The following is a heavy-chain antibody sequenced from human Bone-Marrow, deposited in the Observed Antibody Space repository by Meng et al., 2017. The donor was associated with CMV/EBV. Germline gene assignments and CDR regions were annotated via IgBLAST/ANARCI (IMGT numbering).Heavy chain of an antibody. D-gene: IGHD1-26*01. J-gene: IGHJ4*02. CDR2: INPNSGGT. CDR3: ARMVGATYYFDY. CDR1: GYTFTSYG. Sequence: ASVKVSCKASGYTFTSYGISWVRQAPGQGLEWMGWINPNSGGTNYAQKFQGRVTMTRDTSISTAYMELSRLRSDDTAVYYCARMVGATYYFDYWGQGTLGTVPS. V-gene: IGHV1-2*02.